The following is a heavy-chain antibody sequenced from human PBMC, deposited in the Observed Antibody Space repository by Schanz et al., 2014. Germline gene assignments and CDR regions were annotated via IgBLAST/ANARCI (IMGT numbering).Heavy chain of an antibody. CDR1: GFSFSAYW. J-gene: IGHJ4*02. V-gene: IGHV3-7*01. Sequence: VQLVESGGGVVQPGRSLRLSCAASGFSFSAYWMAWVRQAPGKGLEWVAAINQAASVQYYVDSVKGRFTISRDNSKNTLYLQMNSLRTEDTAVYFCAKSYDTSGYSGFDYWGQGTLVTVSS. CDR3: AKSYDTSGYSGFDY. CDR2: INQAASVQ. D-gene: IGHD3-22*01.